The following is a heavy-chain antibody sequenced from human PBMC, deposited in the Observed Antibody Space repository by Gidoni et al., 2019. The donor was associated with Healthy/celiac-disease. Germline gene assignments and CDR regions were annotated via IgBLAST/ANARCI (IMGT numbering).Heavy chain of an antibody. CDR1: GSTIRSYY. J-gene: IGHJ4*02. Sequence: QVQLPGSGPGLVKPSETLSLTCTVSGSTIRSYYWSSLRQPPGKGLDWIGYIYYSGSTNYNPTFKSRVTISVDTSKNQFSLKLSSVTAADTAVYYCARGCDWLSFDYWGQGTLVTVSS. V-gene: IGHV4-59*01. CDR3: ARGCDWLSFDY. D-gene: IGHD3-9*01. CDR2: IYYSGST.